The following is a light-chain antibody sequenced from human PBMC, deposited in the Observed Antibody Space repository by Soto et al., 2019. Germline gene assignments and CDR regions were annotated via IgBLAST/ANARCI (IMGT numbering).Light chain of an antibody. V-gene: IGKV3-11*01. CDR3: QQRSTWPRIT. CDR1: QSVNSY. J-gene: IGKJ4*01. Sequence: EIVLTQSPATLSLSPGERATLSCRASQSVNSYLAWYQRKPGQAPRLLITDASNRATGSPARFSGSGSGTDFTLTISSLEPEDFAVYYCQQRSTWPRITFGGGTKVEIK. CDR2: DAS.